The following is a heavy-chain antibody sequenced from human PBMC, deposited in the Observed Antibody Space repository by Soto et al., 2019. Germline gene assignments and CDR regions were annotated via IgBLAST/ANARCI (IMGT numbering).Heavy chain of an antibody. D-gene: IGHD2-2*01. V-gene: IGHV4-30-4*01. J-gene: IGHJ5*02. Sequence: SETLSLTCTVSGGSISSGDYYWSWIRQPPGKGLEWIGYIYYSGSTYYNPSLKSRVTISVDTSKNQFSLKLSSVTAADTAVYYCAKSKRILLGYCSSTSCPNWFDPWGQGTLVTVSS. CDR3: AKSKRILLGYCSSTSCPNWFDP. CDR1: GGSISSGDYY. CDR2: IYYSGST.